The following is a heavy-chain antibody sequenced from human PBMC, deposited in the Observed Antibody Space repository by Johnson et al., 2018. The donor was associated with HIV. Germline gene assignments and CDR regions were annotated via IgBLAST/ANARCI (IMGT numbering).Heavy chain of an antibody. V-gene: IGHV3-30*04. CDR1: GFTFSSSA. CDR3: ARDGGIAATDAFDI. Sequence: QMQLVESGGGVVQPGRSLRLSCAASGFTFSSSAMHWVRQAPGKGLEWVAVIPYDGSNNYYADSAKGRFTISRDNSKNTMYLQMNSLRAEDTAVYYCARDGGIAATDAFDIWGQGTMVTVSS. D-gene: IGHD6-13*01. CDR2: IPYDGSNN. J-gene: IGHJ3*02.